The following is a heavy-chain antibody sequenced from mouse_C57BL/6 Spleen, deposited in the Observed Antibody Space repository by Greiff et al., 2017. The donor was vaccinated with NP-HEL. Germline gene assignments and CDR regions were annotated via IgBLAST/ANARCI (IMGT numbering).Heavy chain of an antibody. CDR2: IYPRDGST. Sequence: QVQLQQSDAELVKPGASVKISCKVSGYTFTDHTIHWMKQRPEQGLEWIGYIYPRDGSTKYNDKFKGKATLTADKSSSTAYMQINSLTSEDSAVYLCARTSLDYAMDYWGQGTAVTVSS. CDR1: GYTFTDHT. V-gene: IGHV1-78*01. J-gene: IGHJ4*01. D-gene: IGHD4-1*01. CDR3: ARTSLDYAMDY.